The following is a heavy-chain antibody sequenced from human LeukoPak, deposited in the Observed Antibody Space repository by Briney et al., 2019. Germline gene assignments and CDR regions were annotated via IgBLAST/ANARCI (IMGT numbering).Heavy chain of an antibody. CDR1: GDSISSYY. D-gene: IGHD4-17*01. CDR2: IYYSGST. V-gene: IGHV4-59*01. Sequence: SETLSLTCTVSGDSISSYYWSWIRQPPGKGQEWIGYIYYSGSTYYNASLKSRVTISVDTSKTQFSLKLSSVTAADTAVYYCARAGSTVIHFWGQGTLVTVSS. J-gene: IGHJ4*02. CDR3: ARAGSTVIHF.